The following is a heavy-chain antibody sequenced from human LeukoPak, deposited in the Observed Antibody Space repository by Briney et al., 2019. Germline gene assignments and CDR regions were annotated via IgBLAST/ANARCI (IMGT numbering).Heavy chain of an antibody. Sequence: GESLKISCKGFGYRFTSHWIGWVRQMPGKGLEWMGIIDPGDSDTRYSPSFQGQVTISVDRSSTTAYLQWSRLRASDTAMYYCATHPGGLQSGFDNWGQGTLVTVSS. CDR3: ATHPGGLQSGFDN. D-gene: IGHD5-24*01. V-gene: IGHV5-51*01. CDR2: IDPGDSDT. CDR1: GYRFTSHW. J-gene: IGHJ4*02.